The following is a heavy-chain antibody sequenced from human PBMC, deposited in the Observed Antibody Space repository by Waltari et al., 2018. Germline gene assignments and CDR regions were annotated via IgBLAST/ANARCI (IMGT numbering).Heavy chain of an antibody. D-gene: IGHD4-17*01. J-gene: IGHJ4*02. CDR1: GGSISSSSYY. V-gene: IGHV4-39*07. Sequence: QLQLQESGPGLVKPSETLSLTCTVSGGSISSSSYYWGWIRQPPGKGLEWIGSIYYSGSTYYHPSLKSRVTISVDTSKNQFSLKLSSVTAADTAVYYCARNGVAVTYYYFDYWGQGTLVTVSS. CDR2: IYYSGST. CDR3: ARNGVAVTYYYFDY.